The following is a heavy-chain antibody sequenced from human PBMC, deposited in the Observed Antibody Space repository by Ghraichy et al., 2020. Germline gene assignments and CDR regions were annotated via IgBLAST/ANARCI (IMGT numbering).Heavy chain of an antibody. J-gene: IGHJ5*02. V-gene: IGHV3-21*01. Sequence: GGSLRLSCAASGFTFSSYSMNWVRQAPGKGLEWVSSISSSSSYIYYADSVKGRFTISRDNAKNSLYLQMNSLRAEDTAVYYCARDLTWVYSSSWFNWFDPWGQGTLVTVSS. CDR2: ISSSSSYI. CDR3: ARDLTWVYSSSWFNWFDP. D-gene: IGHD6-13*01. CDR1: GFTFSSYS.